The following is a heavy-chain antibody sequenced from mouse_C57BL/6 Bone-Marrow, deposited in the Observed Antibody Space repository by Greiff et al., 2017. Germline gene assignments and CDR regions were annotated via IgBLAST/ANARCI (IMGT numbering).Heavy chain of an antibody. J-gene: IGHJ2*01. V-gene: IGHV1-59*01. D-gene: IGHD1-1*01. CDR1: GYTFTSYW. CDR2: IDPSDSYT. CDR3: ARATTVVATDY. Sequence: QQPGAELVRPGTSVKLSCKASGYTFTSYWMHWVKQRPGQGLEWIGVIDPSDSYTNYNQKFKGKATLTVDTSSSTAYMQLSSLTSEDSAVYYCARATTVVATDYWGQGTTLTVSS.